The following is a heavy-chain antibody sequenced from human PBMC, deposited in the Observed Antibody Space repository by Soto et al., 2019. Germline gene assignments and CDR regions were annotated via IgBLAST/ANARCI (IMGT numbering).Heavy chain of an antibody. CDR1: GGSISSSSYY. Sequence: PSETLSLTCTVSGGSISSSSYYWGWIRQPPGKGLEWIGSIYYSGSTYYNPSLKSRVTISVDTSKNQFSLKLSSVTAADTAVYYCARRDSGLTNMDVWGKGTTVTVS. V-gene: IGHV4-39*01. J-gene: IGHJ6*03. D-gene: IGHD6-25*01. CDR3: ARRDSGLTNMDV. CDR2: IYYSGST.